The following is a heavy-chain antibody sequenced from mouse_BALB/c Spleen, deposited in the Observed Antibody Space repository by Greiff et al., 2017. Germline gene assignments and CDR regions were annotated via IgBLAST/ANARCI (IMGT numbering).Heavy chain of an antibody. CDR2: IYPGNSDT. CDR3: TRGPYGSLMDY. V-gene: IGHV1-5*01. CDR1: GYSFTSYW. J-gene: IGHJ4*01. Sequence: EVQLQQSGTVLARPGASVKMSCKASGYSFTSYWMHWVKQRPGQGLEWIGAIYPGNSDTSYNQKFKGKAKLTAVTSASTAYMELSSLTNEDSAVYYCTRGPYGSLMDYWGQGTSVTVSS. D-gene: IGHD1-1*01.